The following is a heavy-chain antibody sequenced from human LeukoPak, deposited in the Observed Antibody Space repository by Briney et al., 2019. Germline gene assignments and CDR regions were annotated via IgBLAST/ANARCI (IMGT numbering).Heavy chain of an antibody. CDR1: GFTFSSYW. J-gene: IGHJ4*01. Sequence: GGSLRLSCAVSGFTFSSYWMHWVRQAPGKGLVWVSRINSDGSGTSYADSVKGRFTISRDNAKNTLYLQMNSLRAEDTAVYYCARRPLPAAISYHFDYWGHGTPVTVSS. CDR3: ARRPLPAAISYHFDY. D-gene: IGHD2-2*01. CDR2: INSDGSGT. V-gene: IGHV3-74*01.